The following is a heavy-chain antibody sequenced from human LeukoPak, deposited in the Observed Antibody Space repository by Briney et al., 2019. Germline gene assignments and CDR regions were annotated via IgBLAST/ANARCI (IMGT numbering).Heavy chain of an antibody. CDR1: GGTFSSYA. Sequence: SSVKVSCKASGGTFSSYAISWVRQAPGQGLEWMGWISAYNGNTNYAQKLQGRVTMTTDTSTSTAYMELRSLRSDDTAVYYCARRGGSWLDYWGQGTLVTVSS. CDR3: ARRGGSWLDY. J-gene: IGHJ4*02. V-gene: IGHV1-18*01. D-gene: IGHD2-15*01. CDR2: ISAYNGNT.